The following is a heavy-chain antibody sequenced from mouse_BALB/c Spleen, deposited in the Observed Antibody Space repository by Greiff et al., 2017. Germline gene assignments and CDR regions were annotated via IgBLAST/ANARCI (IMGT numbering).Heavy chain of an antibody. CDR1: GFSLTSYD. J-gene: IGHJ3*01. CDR3: VSGAWFAY. CDR2: IWTGGGT. V-gene: IGHV2-9-2*01. Sequence: VMLVESGPGLVAPSQSLSITCTVSGFSLTSYDISWIRQPPGKGLEWLGVIWTGGGTNYNSAFMSRLSISKDNSKSQVFLKMNSLQTDDTAIYYCVSGAWFAYWGQGTLVTVSA.